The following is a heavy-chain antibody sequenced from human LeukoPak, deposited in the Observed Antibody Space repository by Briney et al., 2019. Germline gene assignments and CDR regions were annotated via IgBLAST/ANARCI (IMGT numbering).Heavy chain of an antibody. D-gene: IGHD1-1*01. CDR1: GDTVSGNSGA. Sequence: SQILSLTCAISGDTVSGNSGAWIWIRQSPSRGLEWLGRTYYMSKWFHEYAVSVKGRIIISPDTANNQFSLHLSSVTADDTGVYYCARALERYYFDFWGQGTLVTVSS. CDR2: TYYMSKWFH. V-gene: IGHV6-1*01. J-gene: IGHJ4*02. CDR3: ARALERYYFDF.